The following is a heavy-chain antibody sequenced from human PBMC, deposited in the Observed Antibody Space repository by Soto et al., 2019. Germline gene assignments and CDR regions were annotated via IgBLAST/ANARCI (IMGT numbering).Heavy chain of an antibody. D-gene: IGHD6-19*01. V-gene: IGHV1-46*01. Sequence: GASVKVSCKASGYTFTSYYMHWVRQAPGQGLEWMGIINPSGGSTSYAQKFQGRVTMTTDTSTSTAYMELSSLRSDDTAVYYCATGRCQWLDPYLCDYWGQGTRVTVST. CDR1: GYTFTSYY. J-gene: IGHJ4*02. CDR3: ATGRCQWLDPYLCDY. CDR2: INPSGGST.